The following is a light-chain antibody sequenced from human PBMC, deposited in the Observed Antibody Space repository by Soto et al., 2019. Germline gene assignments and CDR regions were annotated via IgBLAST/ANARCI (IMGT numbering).Light chain of an antibody. J-gene: IGKJ1*01. CDR1: QSVSSN. Sequence: EIVMTQSPATLSVSPGERATLSCRASQSVSSNLARYQQKPGQAPRLLIYGASTRATGIPARFSGSGSGTEFTLTISSLQSEDFAVYYCQQYNNWPPWFGQGTKVEIK. CDR2: GAS. V-gene: IGKV3-15*01. CDR3: QQYNNWPPW.